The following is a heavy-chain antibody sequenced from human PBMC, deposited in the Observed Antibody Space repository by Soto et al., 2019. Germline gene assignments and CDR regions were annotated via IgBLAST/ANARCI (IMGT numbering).Heavy chain of an antibody. V-gene: IGHV1-46*01. CDR3: ARNDKSGLDY. CDR2: INPSGGST. Sequence: QVQLVQSGAEVKKPGASMQVSCKASGYSFTTYYIHWVRQAPGQGLEWVGFINPSGGSTSYAQKFQGRVIMTRDTSTTTVYMELRSLRSEDTAVYYCARNDKSGLDYWGQGTLVTVSS. CDR1: GYSFTTYY. J-gene: IGHJ4*02. D-gene: IGHD1-1*01.